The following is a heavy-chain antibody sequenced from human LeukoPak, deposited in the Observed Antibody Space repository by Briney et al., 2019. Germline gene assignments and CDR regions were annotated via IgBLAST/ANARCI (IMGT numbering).Heavy chain of an antibody. CDR2: ISSSSSYI. CDR3: AREREEYYDGPGWFDP. D-gene: IGHD3-22*01. J-gene: IGHJ5*02. Sequence: GGSLRLSCAASGFTFSSYSMNWARQAPGKGLEWVSSISSSSSYIYYADSVKGRFTISRDNAKNSLYLQMNSLRAEDTAVYYCAREREEYYDGPGWFDPWGQGTLVTVSS. V-gene: IGHV3-21*04. CDR1: GFTFSSYS.